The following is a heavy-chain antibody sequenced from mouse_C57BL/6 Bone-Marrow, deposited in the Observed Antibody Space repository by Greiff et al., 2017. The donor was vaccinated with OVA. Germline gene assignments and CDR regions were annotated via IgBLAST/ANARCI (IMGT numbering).Heavy chain of an antibody. CDR1: GFTFRDYY. Sequence: EVHLVESEGGLVPPGRSLKLSCTASGFTFRDYYMAWVRQVPEKGLEWVANINYDGSSTYYLDSLKSRFIISIDKAKNILYLQMSRLKSEDTATYYCARGDYGSSYPYFDYWGQGTTLTVSS. J-gene: IGHJ2*01. CDR3: ARGDYGSSYPYFDY. D-gene: IGHD1-1*01. CDR2: INYDGSST. V-gene: IGHV5-16*01.